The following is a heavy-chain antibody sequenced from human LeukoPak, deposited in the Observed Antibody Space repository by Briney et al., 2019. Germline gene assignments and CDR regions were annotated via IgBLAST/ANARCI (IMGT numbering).Heavy chain of an antibody. J-gene: IGHJ4*02. Sequence: ASVTVSCKASGYTFTGYYMHWVRQAPGKGLEWMGWINHHTGGTNYAQTFQGRVTMTRDKSIRTDYMEVSGLTSDDTAVYYCARPYCSGGSCHYYFDYWGQGTLVTVSS. CDR2: INHHTGGT. CDR3: ARPYCSGGSCHYYFDY. V-gene: IGHV1-2*02. CDR1: GYTFTGYY. D-gene: IGHD2-15*01.